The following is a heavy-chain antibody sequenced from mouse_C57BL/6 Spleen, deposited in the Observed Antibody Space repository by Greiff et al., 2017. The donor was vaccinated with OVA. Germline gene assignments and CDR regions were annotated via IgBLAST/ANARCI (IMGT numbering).Heavy chain of an antibody. CDR2: IYPSDSET. D-gene: IGHD2-4*01. CDR1: GYNFTSYW. V-gene: IGHV1-61*01. Sequence: QVQLQQPGAELVRPGSSVKLSCKASGYNFTSYWMDWVKQRPGQGLEWIGNIYPSDSETHYNQKFKDKATLTVDKSSSTAYMQLSSLTSEDSAVYYCARVYDYDYFDYWGQGTTLTVSS. CDR3: ARVYDYDYFDY. J-gene: IGHJ2*01.